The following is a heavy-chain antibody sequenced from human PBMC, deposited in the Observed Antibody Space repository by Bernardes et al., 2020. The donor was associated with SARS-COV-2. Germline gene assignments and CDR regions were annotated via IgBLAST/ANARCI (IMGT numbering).Heavy chain of an antibody. CDR2: ISAIGGST. CDR1: GFTSSKNA. CDR3: SKNAKYSSSSMED. Sequence: GGSLRLSCVASGFTSSKNAMIWVRQVPGKGLEWVPAISAIGGSTYYAETVKGRFTISRDNSRNTLYLEMNSLRAEDTAVYYCSKNAKYSSSSMEDCGQGTTVTVS. J-gene: IGHJ6*02. D-gene: IGHD6-6*01. V-gene: IGHV3-23*01.